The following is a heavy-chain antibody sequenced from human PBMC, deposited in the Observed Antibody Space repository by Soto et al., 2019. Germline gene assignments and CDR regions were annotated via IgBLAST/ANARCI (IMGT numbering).Heavy chain of an antibody. CDR2: ISYDGSNK. J-gene: IGHJ6*02. D-gene: IGHD3-3*01. Sequence: GGSLRLSCAASGFTFSSYGMHWVRQAPGKGLEWVAVISYDGSNKYYADSVKGRFTISRDNSKNTLYLQMNSLRAEDTAVYYCAKDLRTKYYDFWSGYYSYYYYGMDVWGQGTTVTVSS. CDR3: AKDLRTKYYDFWSGYYSYYYYGMDV. CDR1: GFTFSSYG. V-gene: IGHV3-30*18.